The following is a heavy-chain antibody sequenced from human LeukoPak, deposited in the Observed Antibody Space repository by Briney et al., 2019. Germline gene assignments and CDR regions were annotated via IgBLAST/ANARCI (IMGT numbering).Heavy chain of an antibody. V-gene: IGHV4-61*02. CDR1: ARSLSSGSYY. Sequence: TLSLTCTVSARSLSSGSYYWGWLRQPAGKGLEWIGRIYTSGSTSYNPSLKSRVTMSVDTSKNLFSLKLTSVTAADTAVYYCAREAGSGTYYDFDYWGQGTLVTVSS. CDR3: AREAGSGTYYDFDY. J-gene: IGHJ4*02. D-gene: IGHD3-10*01. CDR2: IYTSGST.